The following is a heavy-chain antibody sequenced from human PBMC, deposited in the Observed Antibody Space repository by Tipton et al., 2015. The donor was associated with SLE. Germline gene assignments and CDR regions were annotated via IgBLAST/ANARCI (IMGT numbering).Heavy chain of an antibody. J-gene: IGHJ4*02. V-gene: IGHV3-53*04. CDR2: IYSGGST. CDR3: AGDRGSSWFYFDY. D-gene: IGHD6-13*01. CDR1: GFTVSSNY. Sequence: QLVQSGGGLVQHGGSLRLSCAASGFTVSSNYMSWVRQAPGKGLEWVSVIYSGGSTYYADSVKGRFTISRHNAKNTLYLQMNSLRAEDTAVYYCAGDRGSSWFYFDYWGQGTLVTVSS.